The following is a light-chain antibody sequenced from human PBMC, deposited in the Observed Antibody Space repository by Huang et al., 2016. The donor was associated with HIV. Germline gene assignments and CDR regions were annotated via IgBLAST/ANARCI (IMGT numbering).Light chain of an antibody. J-gene: IGKJ3*01. CDR2: WAS. V-gene: IGKV4-1*01. CDR3: QQDYSAPFT. CDR1: QSLFYRSQNRNY. Sequence: DIVMTQSPDSLAVSLGERATINCKFSQSLFYRSQNRNYLAWYQQKPGQPPKLLIYWASTRESGVPDRFSGSGSGTDFTLTISGLQAEDVAVYYCQQDYSAPFTFGPGTKVEIK.